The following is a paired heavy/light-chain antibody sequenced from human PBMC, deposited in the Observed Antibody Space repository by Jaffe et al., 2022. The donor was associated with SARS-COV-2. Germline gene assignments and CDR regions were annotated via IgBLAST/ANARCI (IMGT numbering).Heavy chain of an antibody. CDR3: ARYSSAQYGSGGYDLDY. CDR2: IKEDGSEQ. J-gene: IGHJ4*02. V-gene: IGHV3-7*01. CDR1: GFTFTSYW. D-gene: IGHD3-22*01. Sequence: EVQLVESGGGLVQPGGSLRLSCAASGFTFTSYWMSWVRQAPGKGLEWVAKIKEDGSEQKYVNSVKGRFTISRDNAKKSLFLQVNSLRVEDTGVYYCARYSSAQYGSGGYDLDYWGQGTLVTVSS.
Light chain of an antibody. CDR2: DVS. J-gene: IGLJ1*01. V-gene: IGLV2-14*01. Sequence: QSALTQPASVSGSPGQSITISCTGTSSDVGGYKYVSWYQQHPGKAPKLMIYDVSNRPSGVSFRFSGSKSGNTASLTISGLQAEDEADYYCISYTSSGTYVFGTGTKVSVL. CDR1: SSDVGGYKY. CDR3: ISYTSSGTYV.